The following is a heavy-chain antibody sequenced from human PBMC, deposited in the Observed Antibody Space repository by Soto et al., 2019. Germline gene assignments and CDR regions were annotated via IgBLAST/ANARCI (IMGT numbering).Heavy chain of an antibody. Sequence: QVQLQESGPGLVKPSQTLSLTCTVSGGSISSGGYYWSWIRQHPGKGLEWIGYIYYRGSTYYNPSLKSRVTISVDTSKNQFSLKLSSVTAADTAVYYCARFDRSYYDILTIGAFDIWGQGTMVTVSS. CDR1: GGSISSGGYY. CDR2: IYYRGST. J-gene: IGHJ3*02. D-gene: IGHD3-9*01. CDR3: ARFDRSYYDILTIGAFDI. V-gene: IGHV4-31*03.